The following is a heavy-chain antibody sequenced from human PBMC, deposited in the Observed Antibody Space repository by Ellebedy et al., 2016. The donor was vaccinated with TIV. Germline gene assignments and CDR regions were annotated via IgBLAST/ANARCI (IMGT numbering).Heavy chain of an antibody. CDR3: AKAGGYGDYPYRYFDL. Sequence: GESLKISCAVSGFSFSDYGMHWVRQAPGKGLEWVAVISYDVTNKYYADSVKGRFTISRDNSKNTLSLQMNSLRPEDTAVYYCAKAGGYGDYPYRYFDLWGRGTLVTVSS. CDR1: GFSFSDYG. D-gene: IGHD4-17*01. CDR2: ISYDVTNK. V-gene: IGHV3-30*18. J-gene: IGHJ2*01.